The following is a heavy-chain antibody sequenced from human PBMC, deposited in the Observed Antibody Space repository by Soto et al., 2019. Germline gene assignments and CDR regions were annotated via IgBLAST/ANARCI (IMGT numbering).Heavy chain of an antibody. Sequence: GESLKISCKGSGYSLTSYWIGWVRQMPGKGLEWMGIIYPGDSDTRYSPSFQGQVTISADKSISTAYLQSSSLKASDTAMYYCARHPELGSSFHYGMDVWGQGTTVTV. CDR3: ARHPELGSSFHYGMDV. V-gene: IGHV5-51*01. J-gene: IGHJ6*02. CDR1: GYSLTSYW. CDR2: IYPGDSDT. D-gene: IGHD7-27*01.